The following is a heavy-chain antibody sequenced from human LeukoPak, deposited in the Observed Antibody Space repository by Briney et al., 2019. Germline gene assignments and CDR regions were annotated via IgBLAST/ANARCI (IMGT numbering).Heavy chain of an antibody. Sequence: PSETLSLTCTVSGGSISSYYWSWIRQPAGKGLEWIGRIYTSGSTNYNPSLKSRVTMSVDTSKNQFSLKLSSVTAADTAVYYCARERSVTVAPDYYYYYMDVWGKGTTVTVSS. CDR2: IYTSGST. CDR1: GGSISSYY. CDR3: ARERSVTVAPDYYYYYMDV. J-gene: IGHJ6*03. V-gene: IGHV4-4*07. D-gene: IGHD4-17*01.